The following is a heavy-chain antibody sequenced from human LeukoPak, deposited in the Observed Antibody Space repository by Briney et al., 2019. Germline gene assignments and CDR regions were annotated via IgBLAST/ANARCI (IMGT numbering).Heavy chain of an antibody. CDR2: IYHSGST. Sequence: PSETLSLTCAVSGYSISSGYYWGWIRQPPGKGLEWIGSIYHSGSTYYNSSLKSRVTISVDTSKNQFSLKLSSVTAADTAVYYCARHLLYIVVVPAALTPVNWFDPWGQGTLVTVSS. V-gene: IGHV4-38-2*01. CDR1: GYSISSGYY. J-gene: IGHJ5*02. CDR3: ARHLLYIVVVPAALTPVNWFDP. D-gene: IGHD2-2*01.